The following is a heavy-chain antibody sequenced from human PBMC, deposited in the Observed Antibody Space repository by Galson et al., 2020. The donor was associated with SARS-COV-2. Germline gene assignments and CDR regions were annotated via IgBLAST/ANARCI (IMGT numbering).Heavy chain of an antibody. CDR2: IHYSGIT. J-gene: IGHJ4*02. CDR3: ARGIYCSSSSCYVGDFDN. D-gene: IGHD2-2*01. V-gene: IGHV4-59*01. Sequence: SETLSLTCTVSGGSISSYYWSWIRQPPGKGLEWIGYIHYSGITNYNPSLKSRVTISVDTSKSQFSLKLSSITAADTAVYYCARGIYCSSSSCYVGDFDNWGQGTLVTVSS. CDR1: GGSISSYY.